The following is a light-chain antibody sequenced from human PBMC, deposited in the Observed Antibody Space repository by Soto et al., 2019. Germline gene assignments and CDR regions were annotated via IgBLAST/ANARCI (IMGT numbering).Light chain of an antibody. CDR2: LGS. V-gene: IGKV2-28*01. CDR3: MLGTHWPIS. J-gene: IGKJ5*01. Sequence: DIMVTQPRRYLPVTPAEPASISSRSSQCLLHSNGDNYLHWYLQKPGQSPQLLIYLGSNRASGVPDRFSGSGSGTDFALKISWVEAEDVGVYYCMLGTHWPISLCQVTRLEIK. CDR1: QCLLHSNGDNY.